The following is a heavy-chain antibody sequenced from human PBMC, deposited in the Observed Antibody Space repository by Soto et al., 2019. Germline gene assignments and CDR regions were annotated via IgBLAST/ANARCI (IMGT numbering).Heavy chain of an antibody. CDR3: ARAILTGYFVGMDV. CDR1: GVTFISYS. D-gene: IGHD3-9*01. J-gene: IGHJ6*02. V-gene: IGHV3-21*01. Sequence: GGSLRLSCAASGVTFISYSMNWVRQAPGKGLEWVSSISSSSSYIYYADSVKGRFTISRDNAKNSLYLQMNSLRAEDTAVYYCARAILTGYFVGMDVWGQGTTVTVSS. CDR2: ISSSSSYI.